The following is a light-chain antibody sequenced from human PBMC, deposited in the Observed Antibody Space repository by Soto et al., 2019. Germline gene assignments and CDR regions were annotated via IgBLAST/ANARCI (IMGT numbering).Light chain of an antibody. J-gene: IGKJ3*01. Sequence: EIVLTQSPGTLSLSPGERATLSCRASQSVSSSYLAWYQQKPGQAPRLLIYGASSRATGIPDRFSGSGSGTDFTLTISRLEPEDVAVYYCQQYGSSWFTFGPGTKVYIK. CDR3: QQYGSSWFT. CDR2: GAS. V-gene: IGKV3-20*01. CDR1: QSVSSSY.